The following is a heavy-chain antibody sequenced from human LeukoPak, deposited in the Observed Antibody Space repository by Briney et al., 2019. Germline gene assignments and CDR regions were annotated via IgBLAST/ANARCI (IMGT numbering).Heavy chain of an antibody. CDR1: GFTFSTYA. CDR3: AKDGSRAFDY. V-gene: IGHV3-23*01. CDR2: ISGSGSGT. J-gene: IGHJ4*02. Sequence: GGSLRLSCAASGFTFSTYAMSWVRQAPGKGLEWVSAISGSGSGTYYTDSVKGRFTISRDNSKNTLYLQMNSLRAEDTAVYYCAKDGSRAFDYWGQGTLVTVSS.